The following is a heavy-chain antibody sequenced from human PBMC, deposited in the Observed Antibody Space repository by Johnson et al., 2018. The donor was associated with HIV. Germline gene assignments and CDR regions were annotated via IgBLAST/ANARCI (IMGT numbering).Heavy chain of an antibody. V-gene: IGHV3-30*18. J-gene: IGHJ3*02. Sequence: QVQLVESGGGVVQPGRSLRLSCAASGFTFNSYGMHWVRQAPGKGLEWVAIISNDGSNKYYADSVKGRFTISRDNSKNTLYLQMNSLRAEDTAVYYCAKDQGLVDVGHAFDIWGQGTMVTVSS. CDR2: ISNDGSNK. CDR3: AKDQGLVDVGHAFDI. CDR1: GFTFNSYG. D-gene: IGHD3/OR15-3a*01.